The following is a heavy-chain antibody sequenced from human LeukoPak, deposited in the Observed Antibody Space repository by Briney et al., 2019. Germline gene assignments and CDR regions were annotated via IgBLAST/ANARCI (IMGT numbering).Heavy chain of an antibody. V-gene: IGHV1-2*02. CDR3: ARDLPSPSGLRVDYFDY. CDR1: GYTFTGYY. D-gene: IGHD6-19*01. Sequence: ASVKVSCKASGYTFTGYYMHWVRQAPGQGLEWMGWINPNSGGTNYAQKFQGRVTMTRDTSISTAYMELSRLRSDDTAVYYCARDLPSPSGLRVDYFDYWAQGTLVTVSS. CDR2: INPNSGGT. J-gene: IGHJ4*02.